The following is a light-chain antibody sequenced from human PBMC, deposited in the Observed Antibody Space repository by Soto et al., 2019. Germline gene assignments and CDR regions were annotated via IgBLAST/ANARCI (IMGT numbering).Light chain of an antibody. Sequence: EIVMTQSPATLSVSPGERATLSCRASQSVSSNLAWYQQKPGQAPRLLIHDASTSATGTPARFSGSGSGTECTLTIISLQSEDSAVYYCQQYNNWRTFGQGTKVEIK. CDR1: QSVSSN. J-gene: IGKJ1*01. CDR3: QQYNNWRT. V-gene: IGKV3-15*01. CDR2: DAS.